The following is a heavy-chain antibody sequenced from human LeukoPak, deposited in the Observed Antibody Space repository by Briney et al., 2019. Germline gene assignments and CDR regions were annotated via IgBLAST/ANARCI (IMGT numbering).Heavy chain of an antibody. V-gene: IGHV1-2*02. CDR1: GYTFTCYY. D-gene: IGHD3-3*01. J-gene: IGHJ4*02. CDR2: INPNSGGT. CDR3: ARGPYDFWSGYYGH. Sequence: ASVKVSCKASGYTFTCYYMHWVRQAPGQGLEWMGWINPNSGGTNYAQKFQGRVTMTRDTSISTAYMELSRLRSDDTAVYYCARGPYDFWSGYYGHWGQGTLVTVSS.